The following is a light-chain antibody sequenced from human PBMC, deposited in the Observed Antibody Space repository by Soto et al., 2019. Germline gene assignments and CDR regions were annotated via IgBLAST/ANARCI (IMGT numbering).Light chain of an antibody. CDR2: AAS. CDR3: QQFYTTLFT. Sequence: DIQMTQSPASLSASVGDRVTITCRASQSISNYLNWYQQKPVKAPNLLIYAASSLRSGVPSRFSGSGSGTDFNLTISSLQPEDCATYSCQQFYTTLFTFGPGTNVEIK. J-gene: IGKJ3*01. V-gene: IGKV1-39*01. CDR1: QSISNY.